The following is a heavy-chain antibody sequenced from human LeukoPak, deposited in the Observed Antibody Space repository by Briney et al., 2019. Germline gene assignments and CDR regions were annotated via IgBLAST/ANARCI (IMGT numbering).Heavy chain of an antibody. CDR3: ARSPIAVAGTLDY. CDR2: IYYSGNT. V-gene: IGHV4-59*08. Sequence: PSGTLFLTCTVSGGSISNYYWSWIRQPPGKGLEWIGYIYYSGNTNYNPSLKSRVTISVDTSKKEFSLKLNSVTAADTAVYYCARSPIAVAGTLDYWGQGTLVTVSS. D-gene: IGHD6-19*01. CDR1: GGSISNYY. J-gene: IGHJ4*02.